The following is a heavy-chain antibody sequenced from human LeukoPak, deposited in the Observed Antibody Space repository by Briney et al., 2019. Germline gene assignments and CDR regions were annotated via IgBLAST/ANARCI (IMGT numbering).Heavy chain of an antibody. V-gene: IGHV4-38-2*02. Sequence: SETLSLTCTVSGYSISSGYYWGWIRQPPGRGLEWIGSIYHSGGTYYKPSLKSRVTISLDTSKNQFSLMLTSVTAADTAVYYCARHLQLGIVVAGDAFDIWGQGTMVTVSS. CDR3: ARHLQLGIVVAGDAFDI. J-gene: IGHJ3*02. CDR2: IYHSGGT. CDR1: GYSISSGYY. D-gene: IGHD3-22*01.